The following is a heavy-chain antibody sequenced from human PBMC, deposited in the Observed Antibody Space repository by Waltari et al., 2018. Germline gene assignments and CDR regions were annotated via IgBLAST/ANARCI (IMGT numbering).Heavy chain of an antibody. CDR2: VNPISGNS. V-gene: IGHV1-8*02. Sequence: QVQLVQSGAEVKKPGASVRVSCKASGYTFRSFDISWVRPAPGQGLEWLGWVNPISGNSNSGQRFRGRVAMTTDSSVNTAHLELNSLTSEDTAVYYCARAIRNELISDFWGQGTLVAVSS. CDR1: GYTFRSFD. CDR3: ARAIRNELISDF. D-gene: IGHD1-1*01. J-gene: IGHJ4*02.